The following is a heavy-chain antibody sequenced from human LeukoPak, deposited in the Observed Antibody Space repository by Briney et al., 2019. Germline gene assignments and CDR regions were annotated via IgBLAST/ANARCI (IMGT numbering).Heavy chain of an antibody. D-gene: IGHD3-10*01. Sequence: GGSLRLSCAASGFTFSSYAMSWVRQAPGKGLEWVSAISGSGGSTYYADSVKGRFTISRDNSKNTLYLEMNSLRAEDTAVCSCARGWVGYGSGSFDYWGQGTLVTVSS. CDR2: ISGSGGST. V-gene: IGHV3-23*01. J-gene: IGHJ4*02. CDR1: GFTFSSYA. CDR3: ARGWVGYGSGSFDY.